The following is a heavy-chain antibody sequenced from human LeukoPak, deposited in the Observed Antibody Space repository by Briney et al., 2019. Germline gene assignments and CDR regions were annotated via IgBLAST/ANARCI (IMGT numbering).Heavy chain of an antibody. D-gene: IGHD2-15*01. CDR3: AREGCSGGSCSYYFDY. CDR1: GGTFSSYA. J-gene: IGHJ4*02. CDR2: IIPIFGTA. V-gene: IGHV1-69*13. Sequence: SVKVSCKASGGTFSSYAISWVRQAPGQGLEWMGGIIPIFGTANYAQKFQGRVTITADESTSTAYMELSSLRSEDTAVYYCAREGCSGGSCSYYFDYWGQGTLVTVSS.